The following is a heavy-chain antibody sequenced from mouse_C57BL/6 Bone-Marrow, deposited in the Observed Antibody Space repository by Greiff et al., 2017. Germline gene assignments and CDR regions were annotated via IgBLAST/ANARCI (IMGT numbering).Heavy chain of an antibody. V-gene: IGHV1-82*01. D-gene: IGHD2-1*01. Sequence: VKLVESGPELVKPGASVKISCKASGYAFSSSWMNWVKQRPGKGLEWIGRIYPGDGDTNYNGKFKGKATLTADKSSSTAYMQLSSLTSEDSAVYFCAREGDGNYPTLCWYFDVWGTGTTVTVSS. CDR1: GYAFSSSW. CDR2: IYPGDGDT. CDR3: AREGDGNYPTLCWYFDV. J-gene: IGHJ1*03.